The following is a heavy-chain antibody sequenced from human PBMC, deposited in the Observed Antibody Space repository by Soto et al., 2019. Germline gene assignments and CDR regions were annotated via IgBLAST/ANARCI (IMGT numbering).Heavy chain of an antibody. Sequence: ASVKVSCKASGYTFTGYYMHWVRQAPGQGLEWLGRINPKSGGTSTAQKFQGWVTMTTDTSISTASMELTGLTSDDTAIYYCARGDSTDCSNGVCSFFYNHDMDVWGQGTTVTVSS. J-gene: IGHJ6*02. V-gene: IGHV1-2*04. CDR3: ARGDSTDCSNGVCSFFYNHDMDV. D-gene: IGHD2-8*01. CDR2: INPKSGGT. CDR1: GYTFTGYY.